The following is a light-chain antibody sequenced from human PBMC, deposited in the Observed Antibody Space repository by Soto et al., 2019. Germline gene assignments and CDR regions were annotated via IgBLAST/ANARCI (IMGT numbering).Light chain of an antibody. CDR1: QSVSSNY. V-gene: IGKV3-20*01. J-gene: IGKJ4*01. Sequence: EIVLTQSPGTLSLSPGERATLSCRASQSVSSNYLAWYQQKPGQAPRLLIYGASTRATGIPDRFSGSGSGTDFTLTIIRLEPEDFAVYYCQQYSSSPFLFGGGTKVEIK. CDR2: GAS. CDR3: QQYSSSPFL.